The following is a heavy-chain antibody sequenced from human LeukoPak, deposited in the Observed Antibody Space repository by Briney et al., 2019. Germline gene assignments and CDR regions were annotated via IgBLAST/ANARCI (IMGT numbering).Heavy chain of an antibody. CDR1: GYTFTGYY. CDR2: INPNSGGT. CDR3: AGDPRYCSGGSCYTFDY. Sequence: GASVKVSCKASGYTFTGYYMHWVRQAPGQGLEWMGWINPNSGGTNYAQKFQGRVTMTRDTSISTAYMELSRLRSDDTAVYYCAGDPRYCSGGSCYTFDYWGQGTLVTVSS. D-gene: IGHD2-15*01. J-gene: IGHJ4*02. V-gene: IGHV1-2*02.